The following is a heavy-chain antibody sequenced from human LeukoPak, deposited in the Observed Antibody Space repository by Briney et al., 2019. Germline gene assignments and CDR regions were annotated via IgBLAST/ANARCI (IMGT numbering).Heavy chain of an antibody. V-gene: IGHV4-39*01. CDR2: VYPSGST. D-gene: IGHD5-12*01. CDR1: GVSINNSSYY. CDR3: ARRTTDRYSGYDRFAGHLDY. J-gene: IGHJ4*02. Sequence: SETLSLTCSDSGVSINNSSYYWGWIRQTPGKGLEWIGSVYPSGSTYSNPSLKSRVTISVDTSKNQFSLKLSSVTAADTAVYYCARRTTDRYSGYDRFAGHLDYWGQGTLVTVSS.